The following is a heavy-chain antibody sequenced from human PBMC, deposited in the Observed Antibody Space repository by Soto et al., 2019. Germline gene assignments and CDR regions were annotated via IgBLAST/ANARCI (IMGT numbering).Heavy chain of an antibody. CDR2: MKPNSGNT. Sequence: QVQLVQSGAEVKKPGASVKVSCKASGYTFTSYDINWVRQATGQGREWMGWMKPNSGNTGYAQKFQGTVTMTKNTCISTAYMELSSLRSEDTAVYYCARGGGGGRRSGWNWFDPWGQGTLVTVSS. D-gene: IGHD6-19*01. J-gene: IGHJ5*02. CDR1: GYTFTSYD. CDR3: ARGGGGGRRSGWNWFDP. V-gene: IGHV1-8*01.